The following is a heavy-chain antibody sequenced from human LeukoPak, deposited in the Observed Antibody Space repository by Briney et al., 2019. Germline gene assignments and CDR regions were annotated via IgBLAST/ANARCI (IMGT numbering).Heavy chain of an antibody. Sequence: GASVKVSCKASGYTFTSYDINWVRQATGQGLEWMGWMNPNSGNTGYAQKFQGRVTMTRNTSISTAYMELSSLRSEDTAVYYCARGRGYSSGWYLSWFDPWGQGTLVTVSS. V-gene: IGHV1-8*01. CDR2: MNPNSGNT. D-gene: IGHD6-13*01. CDR1: GYTFTSYD. CDR3: ARGRGYSSGWYLSWFDP. J-gene: IGHJ5*02.